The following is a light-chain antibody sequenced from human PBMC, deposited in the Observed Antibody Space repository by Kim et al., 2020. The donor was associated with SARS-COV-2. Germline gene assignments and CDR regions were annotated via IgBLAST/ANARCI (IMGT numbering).Light chain of an antibody. CDR2: DAS. CDR3: QQSNNWPRT. J-gene: IGKJ1*01. Sequence: EIVLTRSPATLSLSPGERATLSCRASQSVSSYLAWYQQKPGQTPRLLIYDASNRAAGIPARFSASGSGTDFTLTISSLEPEDFAVYYCQQSNNWPRTFGQGTKVDIK. V-gene: IGKV3-11*01. CDR1: QSVSSY.